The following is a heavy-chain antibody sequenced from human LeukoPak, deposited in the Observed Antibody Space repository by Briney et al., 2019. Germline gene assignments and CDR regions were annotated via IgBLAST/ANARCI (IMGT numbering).Heavy chain of an antibody. Sequence: PSETLSLTCTVSGGSISSYYWSWIRQPPGKGLEWIGYIYYSGSTNYNPSLKSRVTISVDTSKNQFSLKLSSVAAADTAVYYCAKDYGDYHVNWGQGTLVTVSS. CDR3: AKDYGDYHVN. J-gene: IGHJ4*02. V-gene: IGHV4-59*12. CDR1: GGSISSYY. D-gene: IGHD4-17*01. CDR2: IYYSGST.